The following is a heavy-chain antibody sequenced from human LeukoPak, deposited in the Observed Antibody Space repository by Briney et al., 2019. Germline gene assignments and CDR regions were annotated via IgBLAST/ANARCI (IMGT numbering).Heavy chain of an antibody. D-gene: IGHD6-13*01. V-gene: IGHV4-34*01. CDR3: ARGSGSWYPY. CDR2: INHSGST. CDR1: GGSFSGYY. Sequence: PSTTLSLTCAVYGGSFSGYYWSWVRQPPGKGLEWIGEINHSGSTNYNPSLKSRVNISVDTSKNQFSLKLSSVTAADTAVYYCARGSGSWYPYWGQRTLVTVSS. J-gene: IGHJ4*02.